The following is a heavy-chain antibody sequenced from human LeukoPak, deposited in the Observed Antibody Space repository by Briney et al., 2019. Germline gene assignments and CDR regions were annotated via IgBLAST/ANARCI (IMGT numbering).Heavy chain of an antibody. D-gene: IGHD1-26*01. V-gene: IGHV4-4*07. J-gene: IGHJ5*02. CDR1: GGSTSRHY. CDR3: ARVSYNAGSFISGGWFDP. CDR2: VHASGSP. Sequence: SETPCLTCDVSGGSTSRHYWAWIRLPAGKGLEWIGRVHASGSPDYSPSLKSRVTMSVDTSKNQVSLRLSSMTAADTAVYFCARVSYNAGSFISGGWFDPWGQGIRVTVSS.